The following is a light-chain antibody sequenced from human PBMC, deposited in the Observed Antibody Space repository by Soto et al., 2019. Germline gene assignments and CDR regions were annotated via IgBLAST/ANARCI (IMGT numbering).Light chain of an antibody. J-gene: IGKJ4*01. CDR2: DTS. CDR1: QGIGDT. Sequence: EVVMRQSPATLSVSXXXXXTLSCRASQGIGDTLAWYQHKPGQTPRLLIYDTSTRATGVPTRFSGSRSGAEFTLTINSLQSEDFAVYYCQPYNNWPLTFGGGTKVEIK. CDR3: QPYNNWPLT. V-gene: IGKV3-15*01.